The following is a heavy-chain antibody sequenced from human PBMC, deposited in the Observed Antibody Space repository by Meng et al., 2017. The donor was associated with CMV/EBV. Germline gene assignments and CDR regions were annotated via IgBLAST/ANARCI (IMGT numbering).Heavy chain of an antibody. J-gene: IGHJ6*02. CDR1: GGTFSSYA. CDR2: IIPILGIA. CDR3: ASHHDSSIYYYYYGMDV. Sequence: SVKVSCKASGGTFSSYAISWVRQAPGQGLEWMGGIIPILGIANYAQKFQGRVTITADKSTSTAYMELSSLRSEDTAVYYCASHHDSSIYYYYYGMDVWGQGTLVTVSS. D-gene: IGHD3-22*01. V-gene: IGHV1-69*10.